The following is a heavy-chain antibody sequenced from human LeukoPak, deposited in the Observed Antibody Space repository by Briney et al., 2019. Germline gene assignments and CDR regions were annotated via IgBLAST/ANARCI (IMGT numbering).Heavy chain of an antibody. CDR2: ISTSSSYI. Sequence: KPGESLRLSCAASGFSLSSYSMNWVRQAPGKGLEWVSSISTSSSYIFYADSVKGRFTISRDNAKNSLYLQMNSLRAEDTALYYCARDLSVTTSRSLDYWGQGSLVTVSS. D-gene: IGHD4-17*01. V-gene: IGHV3-21*01. CDR1: GFSLSSYS. J-gene: IGHJ4*02. CDR3: ARDLSVTTSRSLDY.